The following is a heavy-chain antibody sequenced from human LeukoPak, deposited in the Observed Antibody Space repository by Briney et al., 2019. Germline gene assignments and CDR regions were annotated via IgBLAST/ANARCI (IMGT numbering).Heavy chain of an antibody. CDR3: AKVGVDTAMVLDY. V-gene: IGHV3-23*01. J-gene: IGHJ4*02. Sequence: GGTLRLSCAASGFTFSSYGMSWVRQAPGKGLEWVSAISGSGGSTYYADSVKGRFTISRDNSKNTLYLQMNSLRAEDTAVYYCAKVGVDTAMVLDYWGQGTLVTVSS. CDR1: GFTFSSYG. CDR2: ISGSGGST. D-gene: IGHD5-18*01.